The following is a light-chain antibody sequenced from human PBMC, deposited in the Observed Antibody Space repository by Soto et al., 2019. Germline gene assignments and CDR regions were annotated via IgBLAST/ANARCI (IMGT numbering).Light chain of an antibody. CDR3: AAWDDSLSGVV. Sequence: QSVLTQPPSASGTPGQRVIISCSGTASNIGRNAVNWYHQLPGTAPKLLMFRNNQRPSGVPDRFSGSKSGTSASLAITGLQSEDEADYYCAAWDDSLSGVVFGGGTKLTVL. CDR1: ASNIGRNA. J-gene: IGLJ2*01. V-gene: IGLV1-44*01. CDR2: RNN.